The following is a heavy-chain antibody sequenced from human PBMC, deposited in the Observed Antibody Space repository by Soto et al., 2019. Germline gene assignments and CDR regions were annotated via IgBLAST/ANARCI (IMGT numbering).Heavy chain of an antibody. CDR2: INHSGSP. J-gene: IGHJ1*01. D-gene: IGHD3-10*01. CDR3: ARDKFPAMVRGVNVGFQH. V-gene: IGHV4-34*01. Sequence: QVQLQQWGAGLLKPSETLSLTCAVYGGSFRGYYWSWIRQPPGKGLEWIGEINHSGSPNYNPSLKSRVTISVDTSKNQSSLKLSSVTAADTAVYYCARDKFPAMVRGVNVGFQHWGQGTLVTVSS. CDR1: GGSFRGYY.